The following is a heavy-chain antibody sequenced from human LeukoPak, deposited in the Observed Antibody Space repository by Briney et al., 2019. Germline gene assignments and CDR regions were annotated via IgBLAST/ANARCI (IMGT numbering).Heavy chain of an antibody. CDR2: IYYSGST. Sequence: SETLSLTCTVPGGSISSSSDYWGWIRQPPGKGLEWIGSIYYSGSTYYNPSLTSRVTISVDTSKNQFSLKLSSVTAADTAVYYCARAVSITMILVVIKEDYFDYWGQGTLVTVSS. D-gene: IGHD3-22*01. CDR1: GGSISSSSDY. J-gene: IGHJ4*02. V-gene: IGHV4-39*01. CDR3: ARAVSITMILVVIKEDYFDY.